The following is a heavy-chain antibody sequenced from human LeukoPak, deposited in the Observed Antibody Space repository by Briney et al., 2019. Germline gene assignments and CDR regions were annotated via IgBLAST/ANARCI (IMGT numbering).Heavy chain of an antibody. CDR1: GGSFSGYY. J-gene: IGHJ5*02. CDR3: ARSAVAGTINHWFDP. V-gene: IGHV4-34*01. D-gene: IGHD6-19*01. CDR2: INHSGST. Sequence: SETLSLTCAVYGGSFSGYYWSWIRQPPGKGLEWIGEINHSGSTNYNPSLKSRVTISVDTSKNQFSLKLSSVTAADTAVYYCARSAVAGTINHWFDPWGQGTLVTVSS.